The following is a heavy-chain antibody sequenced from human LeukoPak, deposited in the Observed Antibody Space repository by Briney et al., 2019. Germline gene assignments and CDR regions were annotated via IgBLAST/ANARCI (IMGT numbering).Heavy chain of an antibody. CDR3: ARSVVYNYYYYGMDV. CDR1: GGSISSSSYY. CDR2: IYYSGST. D-gene: IGHD3-16*01. V-gene: IGHV4-61*05. J-gene: IGHJ6*02. Sequence: PSETLSLTCTVSGGSISSSSYYWGWIRQPPGKGLEWLGYIYYSGSTNYNPSLKSRVTISVDTSKNQISLNLSPVTAADTAVYYCARSVVYNYYYYGMDVWGQGTTVTVSS.